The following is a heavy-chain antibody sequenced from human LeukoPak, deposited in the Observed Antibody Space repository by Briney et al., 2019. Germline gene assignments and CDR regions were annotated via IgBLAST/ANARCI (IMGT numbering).Heavy chain of an antibody. J-gene: IGHJ4*02. CDR1: GFTFSSYW. CDR3: ARDNSVKLLYDFWSGYYTPNYYFDY. Sequence: GGSLRLSCAASGFTFSSYWMSWVCQAPGKGLEWVANIKQDGSEKYYVDSVKGRFTISRDNAKNPLYLQMNSLRAEDTAVYYCARDNSVKLLYDFWSGYYTPNYYFDYWGQGTLVTVSS. V-gene: IGHV3-7*01. D-gene: IGHD3-3*01. CDR2: IKQDGSEK.